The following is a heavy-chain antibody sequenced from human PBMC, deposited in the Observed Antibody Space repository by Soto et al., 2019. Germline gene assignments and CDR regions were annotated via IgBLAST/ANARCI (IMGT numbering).Heavy chain of an antibody. CDR3: ARKGGGDCPGGGCFSLDF. CDR1: GATFRTNP. D-gene: IGHD2-15*01. Sequence: QVQLVQSGAEVKKPGSSVKVSCKVSGATFRTNPIAWVRQAPGQGLEWMGGIVPMSGTPKYAQKFQDRVTIIADDSTSTAYMELRTLSSEDTAIYYCARKGGGDCPGGGCFSLDFWGQGTLITVSS. V-gene: IGHV1-69*01. J-gene: IGHJ4*02. CDR2: IVPMSGTP.